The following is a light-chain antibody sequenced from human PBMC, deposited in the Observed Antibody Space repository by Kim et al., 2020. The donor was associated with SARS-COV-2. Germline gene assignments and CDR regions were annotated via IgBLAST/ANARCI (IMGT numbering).Light chain of an antibody. V-gene: IGKV3-20*01. CDR1: QRVSSNY. CDR3: HQYGTSPLYT. CDR2: GAS. Sequence: EIVLTQSPGTLSLSPGERATLSCRASQRVSSNYLAWYQQKPGQPPRFLIYGASSRATGIPDRFSGSGSGTDFTLTISSLEPEDFAVYYCHQYGTSPLYTFGQGTKLEI. J-gene: IGKJ2*01.